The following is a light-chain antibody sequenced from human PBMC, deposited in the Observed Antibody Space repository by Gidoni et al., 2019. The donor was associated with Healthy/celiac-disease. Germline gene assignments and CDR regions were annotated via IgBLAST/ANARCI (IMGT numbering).Light chain of an antibody. V-gene: IGLV2-14*01. J-gene: IGLJ1*01. CDR2: EVS. Sequence: QSALTQPASVSGSPGQSITISCTGTSSDVGGYNYVSWYQQHPGKAPKLMIYEVSNRPSGVPDRFSGSKSGNTASLTISGLQAEVEADYYCSSYTSSSTLYVFGTGTKVTVL. CDR1: SSDVGGYNY. CDR3: SSYTSSSTLYV.